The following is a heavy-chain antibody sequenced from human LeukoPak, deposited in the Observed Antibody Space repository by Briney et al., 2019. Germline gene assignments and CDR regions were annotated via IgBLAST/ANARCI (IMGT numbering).Heavy chain of an antibody. CDR2: INHSGST. CDR3: AREHNWNYEDY. CDR1: GGSFSGYY. J-gene: IGHJ4*02. V-gene: IGHV4-34*01. D-gene: IGHD1-7*01. Sequence: SETLSLTCAVYGGSFSGYYWSWIRQPPGKGLEWIGEINHSGSTNYNPSLKSRVTISVDTSKNQFSLKLNSVTAADTAVYYCAREHNWNYEDYWAQGTLVTVSS.